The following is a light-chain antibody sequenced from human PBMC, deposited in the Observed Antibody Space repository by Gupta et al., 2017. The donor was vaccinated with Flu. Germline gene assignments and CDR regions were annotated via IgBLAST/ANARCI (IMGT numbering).Light chain of an antibody. CDR2: DNN. CDR3: DTWDSSRSAVV. Sequence: QSVLTQPPSVSSAPGQKVTSSCSGSSSNIGNHSVSWYQQPPVTAPKLLIYDNNKRHSEIPDRFSGSKSGTSATLGITGLHTGDEADYYCDTWDSSRSAVVFGGGTKLTVL. V-gene: IGLV1-51*01. CDR1: SSNIGNHS. J-gene: IGLJ2*01.